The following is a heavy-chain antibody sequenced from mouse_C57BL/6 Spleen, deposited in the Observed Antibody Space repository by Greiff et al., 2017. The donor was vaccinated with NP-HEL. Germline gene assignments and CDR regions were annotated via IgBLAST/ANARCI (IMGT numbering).Heavy chain of an antibody. J-gene: IGHJ2*01. V-gene: IGHV1-50*01. D-gene: IGHD2-3*01. CDR1: GYTFTSYW. Sequence: VQLQQPGAELVKPGASVKLSCKASGYTFTSYWMQWVKQRPGQGLEWIGEIDPSDSYTNYNQKFKGKATLTVDTSSSTAYMQLSSLTSEDSAVYYCAIMRYFDYWGQGTTLTVSS. CDR2: IDPSDSYT. CDR3: AIMRYFDY.